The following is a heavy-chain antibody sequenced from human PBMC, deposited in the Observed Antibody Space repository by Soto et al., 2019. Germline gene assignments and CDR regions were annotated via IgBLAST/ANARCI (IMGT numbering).Heavy chain of an antibody. CDR1: GYTFTSYG. CDR2: ISAYNGNT. CDR3: AKTYGSGSYTYYYYGMDV. D-gene: IGHD3-10*01. Sequence: ASVKVSCKASGYTFTSYGISWVRQAPGQGLEWMGWISAYNGNTNYAQKLQGRVTMTTDTSTSTAYMELRSLRSDDTAVYYCAKTYGSGSYTYYYYGMDVWGQGTTVTSP. J-gene: IGHJ6*02. V-gene: IGHV1-18*01.